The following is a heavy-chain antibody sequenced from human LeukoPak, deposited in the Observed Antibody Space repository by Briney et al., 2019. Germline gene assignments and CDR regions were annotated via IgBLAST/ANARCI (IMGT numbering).Heavy chain of an antibody. J-gene: IGHJ5*02. Sequence: SETLSLTCTVSGVSISTYYWSWIRQPAGKGLEWIGRIYISGSGSTNYNPSLKSRVTMSVDTSKNQFSLKLSSVTAADTAVYYCARGEAGGDLPRLPKTTWFDPWGQGTLVTVSS. CDR3: ARGEAGGDLPRLPKTTWFDP. CDR2: IYISGSGST. CDR1: GVSISTYY. V-gene: IGHV4-4*07. D-gene: IGHD2-21*02.